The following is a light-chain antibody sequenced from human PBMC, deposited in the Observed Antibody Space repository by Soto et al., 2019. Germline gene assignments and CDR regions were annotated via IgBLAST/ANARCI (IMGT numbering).Light chain of an antibody. CDR1: QTISSY. CDR3: QQYGSSPWT. Sequence: EIVLTQSPATLSSSPGERATLSCRASQTISSYLAWYQQKPGQAPRLLMYGASSRATGFPDRFSGSGSGTDFTLTISRLGPEDFAVYYCQQYGSSPWTFGQGTKVDIK. V-gene: IGKV3-20*01. J-gene: IGKJ1*01. CDR2: GAS.